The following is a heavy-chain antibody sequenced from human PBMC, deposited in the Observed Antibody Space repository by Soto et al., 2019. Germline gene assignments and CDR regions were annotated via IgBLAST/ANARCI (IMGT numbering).Heavy chain of an antibody. D-gene: IGHD3-3*01. Sequence: SETLSLTCIVSRGSISSSGDYWGWIRQPPGKGLEWIGSYYFGGSTYYNPSLKSRLTISADTSNNQLSLRLTSVTAADTAVYYCARHPNFWSGYSQIPYWVQGAQVTVSS. CDR3: ARHPNFWSGYSQIPY. V-gene: IGHV4-39*01. CDR1: RGSISSSGDY. CDR2: YYFGGST. J-gene: IGHJ4*02.